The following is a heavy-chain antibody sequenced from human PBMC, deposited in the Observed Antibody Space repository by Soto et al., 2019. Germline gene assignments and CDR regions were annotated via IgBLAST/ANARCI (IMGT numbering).Heavy chain of an antibody. V-gene: IGHV3-23*01. CDR2: ISGSGGTT. CDR3: AKEIAPAGIDKGGMAV. Sequence: GGSLRLSCAASGFIFGSYAMSWVRQAPGKGLDWVSAISGSGGTTYYAGSVQGRFTISRDNSKNTLYLQMNSLRAEDTAVYYWAKEIAPAGIDKGGMAVWGQGTTVPVSS. J-gene: IGHJ6*02. D-gene: IGHD6-13*01. CDR1: GFIFGSYA.